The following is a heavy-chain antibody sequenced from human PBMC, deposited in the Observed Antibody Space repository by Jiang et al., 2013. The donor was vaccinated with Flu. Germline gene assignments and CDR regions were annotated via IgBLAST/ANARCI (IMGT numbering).Heavy chain of an antibody. CDR1: GYTFTSYA. J-gene: IGHJ1*01. CDR3: ARGFVAATLGYFQH. D-gene: IGHD2-15*01. Sequence: EVKKPGPSVKVSCKASGYTFTSYAMHWVRQAPGQRLEWMGWVNAGNGNTKYSQKFQGRVTITRDTSASTAYMELSSLRSEDTAVYYCARGFVAATLGYFQHWGQGTLVTVSS. V-gene: IGHV1-3*01. CDR2: VNAGNGNT.